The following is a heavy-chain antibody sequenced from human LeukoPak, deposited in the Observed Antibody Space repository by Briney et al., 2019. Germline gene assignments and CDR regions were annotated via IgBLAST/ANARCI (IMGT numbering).Heavy chain of an antibody. D-gene: IGHD6-19*01. V-gene: IGHV3-9*01. J-gene: IGHJ4*02. CDR1: GFTFDDYA. CDR3: AKGEYSSGWYGNDY. CDR2: ISWNSGSI. Sequence: GGSLRLSCAASGFTFDDYAMHWVRQAPGKGLEWVSGISWNSGSIGYADSVKGRFTISRDNAKNSLYLQMNSLRAEGTALYYCAKGEYSSGWYGNDYWGQGTLVTVSS.